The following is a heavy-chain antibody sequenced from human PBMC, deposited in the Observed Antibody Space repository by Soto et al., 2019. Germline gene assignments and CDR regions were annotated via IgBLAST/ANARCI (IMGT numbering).Heavy chain of an antibody. V-gene: IGHV3-64*01. CDR2: ISSNGGST. J-gene: IGHJ6*03. CDR3: ARGRGNWNLVGWYMDV. D-gene: IGHD1-1*01. CDR1: GFTFSSYA. Sequence: HPGGSLRLSCAASGFTFSSYAMHWVRQAPGKGLEYVSAISSNGGSTYYANSVKGRFTISRDNSKNTLYLQMGSLRAGDMAVYYCARGRGNWNLVGWYMDVWGKGTTVTVSS.